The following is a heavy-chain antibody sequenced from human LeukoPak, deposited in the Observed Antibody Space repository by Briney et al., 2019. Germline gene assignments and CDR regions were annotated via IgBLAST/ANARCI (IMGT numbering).Heavy chain of an antibody. D-gene: IGHD4-11*01. CDR1: GGSISSYY. Sequence: SGTLSLTCTVSGGSISSYYWSWIRQPPGKGLEWIGYIYYSGSTNYNPSLKSRVTISVDTSKNQFSLKLSSVTAADTAVYYCARHGNYDDFDYWGQGTLVTVSS. CDR2: IYYSGST. CDR3: ARHGNYDDFDY. V-gene: IGHV4-59*08. J-gene: IGHJ4*02.